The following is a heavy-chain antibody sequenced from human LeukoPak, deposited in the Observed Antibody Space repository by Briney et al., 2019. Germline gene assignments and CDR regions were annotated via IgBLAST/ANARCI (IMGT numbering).Heavy chain of an antibody. CDR3: ARNGEDGSWDA. Sequence: VASVRVSCKASGYTFTSYDINWVRQAPGQGLEWMGWMNPNSGNTGYAQKFQGRVTITRNTSKSTAYMELSSLRSEDTAVYYCARNGEDGSWDAWGQGTLVTVSS. V-gene: IGHV1-8*03. CDR2: MNPNSGNT. CDR1: GYTFTSYD. D-gene: IGHD6-13*01. J-gene: IGHJ1*01.